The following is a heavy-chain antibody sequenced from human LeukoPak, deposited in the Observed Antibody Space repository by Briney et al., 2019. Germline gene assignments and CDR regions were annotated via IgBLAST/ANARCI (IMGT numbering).Heavy chain of an antibody. CDR1: RFTFSNYG. V-gene: IGHV3-30*03. CDR2: ISDDGNRK. Sequence: AGGSLRLACVTSRFTFSNYGIQWFRQAAGEGLEWVTYISDDGNRKYYADSVQGRFSISRDNSKNTVDLQMNGLRAEDTAVYICARDFSGKYCIDYWGQGTLVTVSS. D-gene: IGHD1-26*01. CDR3: ARDFSGKYCIDY. J-gene: IGHJ4*02.